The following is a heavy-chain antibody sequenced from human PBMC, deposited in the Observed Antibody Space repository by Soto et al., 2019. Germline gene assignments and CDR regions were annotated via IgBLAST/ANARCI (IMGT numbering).Heavy chain of an antibody. V-gene: IGHV1-2*04. J-gene: IGHJ4*02. Sequence: ASVKVSCKASGYTCTGYYMHWVRHAPGQGLEWMGWINPNSGGTNYAQKFQGWVTMTRDTSISTAYMELSRLRSDDTAVYYCARDHYYDSSGYYYSGFDYWGQGTLVTVSS. CDR3: ARDHYYDSSGYYYSGFDY. D-gene: IGHD3-22*01. CDR1: GYTCTGYY. CDR2: INPNSGGT.